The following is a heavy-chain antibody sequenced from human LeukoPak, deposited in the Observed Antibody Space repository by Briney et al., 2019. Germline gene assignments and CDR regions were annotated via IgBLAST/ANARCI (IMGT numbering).Heavy chain of an antibody. CDR3: ARVSGGNLDL. Sequence: SETLSLTCTVSGGSISNYYWSWIRQPAGKGLEWIGRVYKSGRTNYNPSLKSRLTMSVDTSKNQFSLKLSSVTAADTAVYYCARVSGGNLDLWGQGTLVTVSS. CDR1: GGSISNYY. V-gene: IGHV4-4*07. D-gene: IGHD4-23*01. J-gene: IGHJ5*02. CDR2: VYKSGRT.